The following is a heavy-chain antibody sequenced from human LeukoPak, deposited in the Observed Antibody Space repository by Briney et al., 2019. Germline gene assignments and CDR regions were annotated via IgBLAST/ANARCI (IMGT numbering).Heavy chain of an antibody. D-gene: IGHD6-6*01. CDR3: ARLKYSSSSADFDY. CDR2: IYPDDSDT. J-gene: IGHJ4*02. V-gene: IGHV5-51*01. CDR1: GFIFSSYW. Sequence: GESLKISCKGSGFIFSSYWIGWVRQMPGKGLEWMGIIYPDDSDTRYGPSFQGQVIISADKSISTAYLQWTSLKASDTAMYYCARLKYSSSSADFDYWGQGTLVTVSS.